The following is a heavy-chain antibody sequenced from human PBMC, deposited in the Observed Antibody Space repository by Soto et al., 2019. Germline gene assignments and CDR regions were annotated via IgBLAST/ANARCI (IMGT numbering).Heavy chain of an antibody. D-gene: IGHD3-10*01. V-gene: IGHV3-48*01. CDR2: ISSSSSTI. Sequence: PGGSLRLSCAASGFTFSSYSMNWVRQAPGKGLEWVSYISSSSSTIYYADSVKGRFTISRDNAKNSLYLQMNSLRAEDTAVYYCARVVDFRGRAKPRLSHMDVWGKGTTVTVSS. J-gene: IGHJ6*03. CDR1: GFTFSSYS. CDR3: ARVVDFRGRAKPRLSHMDV.